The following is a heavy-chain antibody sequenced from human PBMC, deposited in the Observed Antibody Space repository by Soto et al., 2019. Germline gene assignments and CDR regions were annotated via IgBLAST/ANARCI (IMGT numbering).Heavy chain of an antibody. Sequence: GGSLRLSCAASGFTFSSYSMNWVRQAPGKGLEWVSYISSSSSTIYYADSVKGRFTISRDNAKNSLYLQMNSLRDEDTAVYYCARRLRVYGGNCQRHGVVVRCFDYWGQGTLVTVSS. CDR3: ARRLRVYGGNCQRHGVVVRCFDY. CDR1: GFTFSSYS. V-gene: IGHV3-48*02. CDR2: ISSSSSTI. D-gene: IGHD2-15*01. J-gene: IGHJ4*02.